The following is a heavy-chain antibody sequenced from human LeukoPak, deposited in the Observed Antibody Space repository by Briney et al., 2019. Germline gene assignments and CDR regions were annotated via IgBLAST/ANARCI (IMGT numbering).Heavy chain of an antibody. V-gene: IGHV4-4*07. D-gene: IGHD3-3*01. CDR3: AREGSVMNDFWSGYCPDAFDI. Sequence: KPSETLSLTCTVSGGSISSYYWSWIRQPAGKGLEWIGRIYTSGSTNYNPSLKSRVTMSVDTSKNQFSLKLSSVTAADTAVYYCAREGSVMNDFWSGYCPDAFDIWGQGAMVTVSS. CDR2: IYTSGST. J-gene: IGHJ3*02. CDR1: GGSISSYY.